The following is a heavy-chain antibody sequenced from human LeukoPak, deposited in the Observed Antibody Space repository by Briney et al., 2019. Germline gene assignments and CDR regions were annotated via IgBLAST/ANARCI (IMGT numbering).Heavy chain of an antibody. J-gene: IGHJ4*02. D-gene: IGHD3-22*01. CDR1: GGSISSSSYY. V-gene: IGHV4-39*01. CDR2: IYYSGST. Sequence: PSETLSLTCAVPGGSISSSSYYWGWIRQPPGKGLEWIGSIYYSGSTYYNTSLKSRVTISVDTSKNQFSLKLSSVTAADTAVYYCARHPLVTMIVGGFDYWGQGTLVTVSS. CDR3: ARHPLVTMIVGGFDY.